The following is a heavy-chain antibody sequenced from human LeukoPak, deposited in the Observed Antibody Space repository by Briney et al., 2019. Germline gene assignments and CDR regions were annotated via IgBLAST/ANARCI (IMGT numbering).Heavy chain of an antibody. Sequence: SETLSLTCAVYGGSFSGYYWSWIRQPPGKGLEWIGEINHSGSTNYNPSLKSRVTISVDTSKNQFSLKLSSVTAADTAVYYCARGRKRQRLVPRGWFDPWGQGTLVTVSS. J-gene: IGHJ5*02. CDR2: INHSGST. CDR1: GGSFSGYY. D-gene: IGHD6-19*01. CDR3: ARGRKRQRLVPRGWFDP. V-gene: IGHV4-34*01.